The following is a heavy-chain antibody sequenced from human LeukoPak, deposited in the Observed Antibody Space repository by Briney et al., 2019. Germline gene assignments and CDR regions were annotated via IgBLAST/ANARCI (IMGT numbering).Heavy chain of an antibody. Sequence: GGSLRLPCAASGFTFSSYAMSWVRQAPGKGLEWVSTISGSGSGTYYADSVKGRFTISRDNSKNTLYLQMNSLRAEDTAVYYCAKKGQQTGTDYFDYWGQGTLVTVSS. CDR3: AKKGQQTGTDYFDY. CDR1: GFTFSSYA. CDR2: ISGSGSGT. V-gene: IGHV3-23*01. D-gene: IGHD3-9*01. J-gene: IGHJ4*02.